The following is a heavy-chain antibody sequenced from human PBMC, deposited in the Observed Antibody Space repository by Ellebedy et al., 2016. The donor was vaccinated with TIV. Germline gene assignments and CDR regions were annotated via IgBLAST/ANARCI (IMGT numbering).Heavy chain of an antibody. CDR1: GFTFSSYA. Sequence: GGSLRLSCAASGFTFSSYAMSWVRQAPGKGLEWLSGISGSGGSTFYADSVKGRFTIPRDNSKNTLYLQMNSRRAEDTAVYYCVKGMYRSSPDDYWGQGTLVTVSS. D-gene: IGHD6-6*01. CDR3: VKGMYRSSPDDY. CDR2: ISGSGGST. J-gene: IGHJ4*02. V-gene: IGHV3-23*01.